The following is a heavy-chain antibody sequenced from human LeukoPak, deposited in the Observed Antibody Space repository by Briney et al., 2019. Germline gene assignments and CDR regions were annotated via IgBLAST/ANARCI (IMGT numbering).Heavy chain of an antibody. Sequence: SETLSLTCAVYGGSFSGYYWSWIRQPPGKGLEWIGEINHSGSTNYNPSLKSRVTISVDTSKNQFSLKLSSVTAADTAVYYCARARAVAGYDYWGQGTLATVSS. CDR3: ARARAVAGYDY. J-gene: IGHJ4*02. CDR1: GGSFSGYY. CDR2: INHSGST. D-gene: IGHD6-19*01. V-gene: IGHV4-34*01.